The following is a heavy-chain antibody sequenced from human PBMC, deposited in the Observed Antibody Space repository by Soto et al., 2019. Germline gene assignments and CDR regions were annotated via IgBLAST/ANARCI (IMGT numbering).Heavy chain of an antibody. J-gene: IGHJ6*02. Sequence: SETLSRTFTVCAGSIKHGGYYWSLVRQHPGQGLEWIGYIYYSANTYQNPSLKSRVTISVDTSKNHFSLKMSSVTAADTAVYYCAREKAVVVPAAIRRYYYGMDVCGQGTTVTVSS. D-gene: IGHD2-2*01. V-gene: IGHV4-31*03. CDR2: IYYSANT. CDR1: AGSIKHGGYY. CDR3: AREKAVVVPAAIRRYYYGMDV.